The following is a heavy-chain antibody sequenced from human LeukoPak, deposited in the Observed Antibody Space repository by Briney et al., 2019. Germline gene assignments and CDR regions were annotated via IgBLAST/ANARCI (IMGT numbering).Heavy chain of an antibody. Sequence: GGSLRLSCAASGFTFSSYWMSWVRQAPGKGLEWVANIKQDGSEKYYVDSVKGRFTISRDNAKNSLYLQMNSLRAEDTAVYYCAREVGWFGVYYFDCWGQETLVTVSS. V-gene: IGHV3-7*01. CDR2: IKQDGSEK. D-gene: IGHD3-10*01. CDR1: GFTFSSYW. J-gene: IGHJ4*02. CDR3: AREVGWFGVYYFDC.